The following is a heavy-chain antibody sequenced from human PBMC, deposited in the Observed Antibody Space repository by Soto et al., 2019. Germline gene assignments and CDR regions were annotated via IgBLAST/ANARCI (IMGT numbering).Heavy chain of an antibody. J-gene: IGHJ5*02. CDR1: GYTFTGYY. D-gene: IGHD3-16*01. Sequence: GASVKVSCKASGYTFTGYYMHWLRQAPGQGLEWMGWINPNSGGTNYAQKFQGRVTMTRDTSISTAYMELSRLRSDDTAVYYCARDLRAASVWFDPWGQGTLVTVSS. CDR3: ARDLRAASVWFDP. V-gene: IGHV1-2*02. CDR2: INPNSGGT.